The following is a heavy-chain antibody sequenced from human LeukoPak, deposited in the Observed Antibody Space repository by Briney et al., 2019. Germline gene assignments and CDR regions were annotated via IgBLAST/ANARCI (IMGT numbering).Heavy chain of an antibody. J-gene: IGHJ4*02. CDR3: ARVRVGIAAAGFDY. V-gene: IGHV1-69*13. CDR2: IIPIFGTA. D-gene: IGHD6-13*01. CDR1: GYTFTSYG. Sequence: ASVKVSCKASGYTFTSYGISWVRQAPGQGLEWMGGIIPIFGTANYAQKFQGRVTITADESTSTAYMELSSLRSEDTAVYYCARVRVGIAAAGFDYWGQGTLVTVSS.